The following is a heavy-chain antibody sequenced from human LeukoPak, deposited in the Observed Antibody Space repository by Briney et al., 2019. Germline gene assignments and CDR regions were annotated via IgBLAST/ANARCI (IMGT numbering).Heavy chain of an antibody. V-gene: IGHV1-45*02. Sequence: ASVKVSCKASGYTFTYRYLHWVRQAPGQALEWMGWITPFNGNTNYAQKFQGRDTITRDTSASTAYMELSSLRSEDTAVYYCAREGNSGYDDAFDIWGQGTMVTVSS. D-gene: IGHD5-12*01. J-gene: IGHJ3*02. CDR3: AREGNSGYDDAFDI. CDR1: GYTFTYRY. CDR2: ITPFNGNT.